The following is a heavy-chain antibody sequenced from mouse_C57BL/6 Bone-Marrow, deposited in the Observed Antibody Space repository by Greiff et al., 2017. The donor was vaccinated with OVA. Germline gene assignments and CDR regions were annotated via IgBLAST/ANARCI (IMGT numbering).Heavy chain of an antibody. CDR3: ARLFITTVVATADY. CDR1: GFTFSDYY. CDR2: ISNGGGST. V-gene: IGHV5-12*01. D-gene: IGHD1-1*01. J-gene: IGHJ4*01. Sequence: DVMLVESGGGLVQPGGSLKLSCAASGFTFSDYYMYWVRQTPEKRLEWVAYISNGGGSTYYPDTVKGRFTISRDNAKNTLYLQMSRLKSEDTAMYYCARLFITTVVATADYWGQGTSVTVSS.